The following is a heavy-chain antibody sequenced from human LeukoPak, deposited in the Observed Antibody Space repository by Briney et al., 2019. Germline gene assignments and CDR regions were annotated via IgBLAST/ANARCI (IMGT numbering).Heavy chain of an antibody. Sequence: GESLKISCKGSGYSFTSYWIGWVRPMPGKGLEWMGIIYPGDSDTRYSPSFQGQVTISADKSISTAYLQWSSLKASDTAMYYCARVGYCSSTSCLYYYYMDVWGKGTTVTISS. V-gene: IGHV5-51*01. CDR3: ARVGYCSSTSCLYYYYMDV. D-gene: IGHD2-2*01. CDR1: GYSFTSYW. J-gene: IGHJ6*03. CDR2: IYPGDSDT.